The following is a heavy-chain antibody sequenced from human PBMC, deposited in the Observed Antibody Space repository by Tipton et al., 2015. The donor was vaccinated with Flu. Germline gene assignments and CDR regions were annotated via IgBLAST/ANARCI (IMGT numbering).Heavy chain of an antibody. J-gene: IGHJ6*01. Sequence: SLRLSCAASGFTFSSYGMHWVRQAPGQGLEWVAFIRYDGSNKYYEDSVKSRFTISRVNSKNTLYLQMNSLRAEDTAVYYCAKEEGYCSSTSCQITYYYYGMDVWGQGTTVTVAS. CDR2: IRYDGSNK. D-gene: IGHD2-2*01. CDR1: GFTFSSYG. V-gene: IGHV3-30*02. CDR3: AKEEGYCSSTSCQITYYYYGMDV.